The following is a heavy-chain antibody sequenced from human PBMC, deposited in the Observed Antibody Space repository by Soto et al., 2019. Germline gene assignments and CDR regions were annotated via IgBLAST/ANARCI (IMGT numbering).Heavy chain of an antibody. J-gene: IGHJ6*02. CDR1: GGSISSYY. CDR2: IYTSGST. CDR3: ARDSYYDFWSGYYYGMEV. Sequence: SETLSLTCTVSGGSISSYYWSWIRQPAGKGLEWIGRIYTSGSTNYNPSLKSRVTMSVDTSKNQFSLKLSSVTAADTAVYYCARDSYYDFWSGYYYGMEVSGQATTVTVS. V-gene: IGHV4-4*07. D-gene: IGHD3-3*01.